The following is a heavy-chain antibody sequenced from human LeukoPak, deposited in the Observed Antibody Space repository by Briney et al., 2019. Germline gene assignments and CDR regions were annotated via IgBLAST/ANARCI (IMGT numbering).Heavy chain of an antibody. Sequence: KPSETLSLTCTVSGGSISSYYWSWIRQPPGKGLEWIGYIYYSGSTNYNPSLKSRVIISVDTSKNQFSLKLSSVTAADTAVYYCSKLANNWFDPWGQGTLVTVSS. J-gene: IGHJ5*02. CDR1: GGSISSYY. CDR2: IYYSGST. CDR3: SKLANNWFDP. D-gene: IGHD6-13*01. V-gene: IGHV4-59*01.